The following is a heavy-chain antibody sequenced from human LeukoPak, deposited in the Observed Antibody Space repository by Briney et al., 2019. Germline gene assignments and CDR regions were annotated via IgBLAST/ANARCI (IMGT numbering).Heavy chain of an antibody. J-gene: IGHJ3*02. V-gene: IGHV3-15*01. CDR2: IKSKTNGGTT. CDR3: RTQPAVYYGGSDTFDI. Sequence: GGSLRLSCAASGFTFSNAWMSWVRQAPGKGLEWVGRIKSKTNGGTTDHAAPVKGRFTISREDSKNTLYLQMNSLKTEDTAVYYCRTQPAVYYGGSDTFDIWGQGTMVTVSS. D-gene: IGHD3-10*01. CDR1: GFTFSNAW.